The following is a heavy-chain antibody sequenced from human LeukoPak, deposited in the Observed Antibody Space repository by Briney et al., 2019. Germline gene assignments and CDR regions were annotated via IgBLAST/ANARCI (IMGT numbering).Heavy chain of an antibody. CDR3: ARDKTPYYYGSGAAGGWFDP. V-gene: IGHV1-18*01. J-gene: IGHJ5*02. CDR2: ISAYNGNT. Sequence: GASVKVSCKASGYIFTSYGISWVRQAPGQGLEWMGWISAYNGNTNYAQKLQGRVTMTTDTSTSTAYMELRSLRSDDTAVYYCARDKTPYYYGSGAAGGWFDPWGQGTLVTVSS. D-gene: IGHD3-10*01. CDR1: GYIFTSYG.